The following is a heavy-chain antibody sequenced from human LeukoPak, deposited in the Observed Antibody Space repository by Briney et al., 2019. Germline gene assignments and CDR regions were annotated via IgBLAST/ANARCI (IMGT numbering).Heavy chain of an antibody. CDR1: GFTFRSYG. J-gene: IGHJ4*02. Sequence: AGGSLRLSCAASGFTFRSYGMHWVRQAPGKGLEWVADIWYDGSNKYYADSVKGRFTISRDNSKNTLYLQMNSLRAEDTAVYYCARDNYCSSTSCYNFDYWGQGTLVTVSS. D-gene: IGHD2-2*02. V-gene: IGHV3-33*01. CDR2: IWYDGSNK. CDR3: ARDNYCSSTSCYNFDY.